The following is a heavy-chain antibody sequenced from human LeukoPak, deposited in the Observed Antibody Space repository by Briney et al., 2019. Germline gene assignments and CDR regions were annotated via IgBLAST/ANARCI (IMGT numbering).Heavy chain of an antibody. CDR2: FYNSGNI. CDR3: ARDNPVDYYNNYGMDV. Sequence: ASETLSLTCIVSGDSTSSFFWNWIRQSAGKGLEWIGRFYNSGNIKYNPSLKSRVTMSVDTSQKQFSLKLSSVTAADTAVYYCARDNPVDYYNNYGMDVWGQGITVTVSS. V-gene: IGHV4-4*07. CDR1: GDSTSSFF. J-gene: IGHJ6*02.